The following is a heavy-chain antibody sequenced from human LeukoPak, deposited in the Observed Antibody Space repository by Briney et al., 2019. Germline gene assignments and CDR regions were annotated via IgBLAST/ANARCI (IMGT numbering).Heavy chain of an antibody. D-gene: IGHD3-10*01. J-gene: IGHJ4*02. V-gene: IGHV1-3*01. CDR1: GYTFTSYA. CDR2: INAGNGNT. CDR3: ARDGGLWFGENKSFDY. Sequence: GASVKVSCKASGYTFTSYAIHWVRQAPGQRLEWMGWINAGNGNTKYSQKFQGRVTITRDTSASTAYMELSSLRSDDTAVYYCARDGGLWFGENKSFDYWGQGTLVTVSS.